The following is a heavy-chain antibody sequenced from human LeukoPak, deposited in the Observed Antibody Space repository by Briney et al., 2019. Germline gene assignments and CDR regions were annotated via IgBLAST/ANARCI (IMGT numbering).Heavy chain of an antibody. CDR3: ARDGDAYYYDSSGGFDY. CDR1: GFTFSSYG. V-gene: IGHV3-33*01. CDR2: IWYDGSNK. Sequence: GGSLRLSCAASGFTFSSYGMHWVRKAPGKGLEWVAVIWYDGSNKYYADSVKGRFTISRDNSKNTLYLQMNSLRAEDTAVYYCARDGDAYYYDSSGGFDYWGQGTLVTVSS. D-gene: IGHD3-22*01. J-gene: IGHJ4*02.